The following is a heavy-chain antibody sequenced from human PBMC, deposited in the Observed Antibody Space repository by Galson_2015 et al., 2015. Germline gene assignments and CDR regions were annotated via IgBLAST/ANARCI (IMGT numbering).Heavy chain of an antibody. V-gene: IGHV1-46*01. CDR3: ARALTIFGVAP. J-gene: IGHJ5*02. CDR1: GYTFTSYY. Sequence: SVKVSCKASGYTFTSYYMHRVRQAPGQGLEWMGIINPSGGSTSYAQKFQGRVTMTRDTSTSTVYMELSSLRSEDTAVYYCARALTIFGVAPWGQGTLVTVSS. CDR2: INPSGGST. D-gene: IGHD3-3*01.